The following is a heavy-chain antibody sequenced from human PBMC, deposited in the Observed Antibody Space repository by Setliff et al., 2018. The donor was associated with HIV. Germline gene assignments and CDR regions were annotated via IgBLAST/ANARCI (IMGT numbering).Heavy chain of an antibody. Sequence: PGGSLRLSCAASGFTFSDYWMSWVRQAPGKGLEWVANIKQDGSEKYYVESVKGRFTISRDNAENSLYLQMNNLRAEDTAVYYCRGSGNYYAFDMWGQGTMVTVSS. V-gene: IGHV3-7*03. CDR2: IKQDGSEK. J-gene: IGHJ3*02. CDR3: RGSGNYYAFDM. CDR1: GFTFSDYW. D-gene: IGHD3-10*01.